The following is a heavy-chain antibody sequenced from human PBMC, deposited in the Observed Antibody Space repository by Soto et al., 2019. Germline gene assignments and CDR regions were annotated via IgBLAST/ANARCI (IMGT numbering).Heavy chain of an antibody. V-gene: IGHV1-69*01. CDR1: GGTFSSYA. Sequence: QVQLVQSGAEVKKPGSSVKVSCKASGGTFSSYAISWVRQAPGQGLEWMGGIIPIFGTANYAQKFQGSVTITADDSTNTAYMELRSLRSEDTAVYYCARVLVVVPAAIGGSYSYYGMDVWGQGTTVPVSS. CDR3: ARVLVVVPAAIGGSYSYYGMDV. D-gene: IGHD2-2*01. CDR2: IIPIFGTA. J-gene: IGHJ6*02.